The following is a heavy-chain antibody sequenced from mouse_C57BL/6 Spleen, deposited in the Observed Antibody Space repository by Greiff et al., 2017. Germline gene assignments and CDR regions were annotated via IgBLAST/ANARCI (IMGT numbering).Heavy chain of an antibody. V-gene: IGHV1-61*01. Sequence: QVQLQQSGAELVRPGSSVKLSCKASGYTFTSYWMDWVKQRPGQGLEWIGNIHPSDSETHYNQKFKDKATLTVDKSSSTAYMQLSSLTSEDSAVYYCARYYYAMDYWGQGTSVTVSS. CDR2: IHPSDSET. CDR1: GYTFTSYW. CDR3: ARYYYAMDY. J-gene: IGHJ4*01.